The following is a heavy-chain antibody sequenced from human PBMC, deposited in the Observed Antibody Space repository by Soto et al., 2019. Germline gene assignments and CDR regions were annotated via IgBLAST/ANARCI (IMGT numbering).Heavy chain of an antibody. CDR1: GYTFTTYA. V-gene: IGHV1-3*04. CDR3: ARYLTTVTHPFDY. CDR2: INTGNGNT. D-gene: IGHD4-17*01. J-gene: IGHJ5*01. Sequence: GASVKVSCKASGYTFTTYAIHWVRQAPRQGLEWMGWINTGNGNTKFSQKFQGRVTITSDTSATTAYMELSSLTSEDTAIYYCARYLTTVTHPFDYWGQGTLVTVSS.